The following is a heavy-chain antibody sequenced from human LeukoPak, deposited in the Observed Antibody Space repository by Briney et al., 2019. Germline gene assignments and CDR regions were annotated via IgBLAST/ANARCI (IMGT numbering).Heavy chain of an antibody. Sequence: GGSLRLSCAASGFTFSSYWMHWVRQAPGKGLVWVSRIYSDGSSTYYADSVKGRFTISRDNSKNTLYLQMNSLRAEDTAVYYCAKDEYSGSYLPFDYWGQGTLVTVSS. CDR1: GFTFSSYW. J-gene: IGHJ4*02. D-gene: IGHD1-26*01. V-gene: IGHV3-74*01. CDR2: IYSDGSST. CDR3: AKDEYSGSYLPFDY.